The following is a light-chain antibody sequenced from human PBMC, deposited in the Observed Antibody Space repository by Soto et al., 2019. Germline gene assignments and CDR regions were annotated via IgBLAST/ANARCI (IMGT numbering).Light chain of an antibody. CDR1: QSVSSY. CDR2: DAS. V-gene: IGKV3-11*01. CDR3: QQGSNWPQT. Sequence: EIVLTQSPATLSLSPGERATLSCRASQSVSSYLAWYQQKPGQAPRLLIYDASNRATGIPARFSGSGSGTDFPLTISSLEPEDFAVYYCQQGSNWPQTFGQGTRVDIK. J-gene: IGKJ1*01.